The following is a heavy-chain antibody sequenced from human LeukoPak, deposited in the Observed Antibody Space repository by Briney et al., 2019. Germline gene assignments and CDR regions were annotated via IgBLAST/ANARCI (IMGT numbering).Heavy chain of an antibody. CDR3: ARVSGRYYFDY. CDR2: IYYSGST. CDR1: GGSISSYY. V-gene: IGHV4-59*01. J-gene: IGHJ4*02. Sequence: KPSETLSLTCTVSGGSISSYYWSWIRQPPGKGLEWIGYIYYSGSTNYNPSLKSRVTISVDTSKNQFSLKLSSVTAADTAVYYCARVSGRYYFDYWGQGILVTVSS. D-gene: IGHD3-10*01.